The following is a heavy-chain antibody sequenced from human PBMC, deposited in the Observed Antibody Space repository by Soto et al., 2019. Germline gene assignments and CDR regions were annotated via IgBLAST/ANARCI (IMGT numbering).Heavy chain of an antibody. D-gene: IGHD3-3*01. CDR3: ARWWSGSRQGFDP. Sequence: QVQLQESGPGLVKPSQTLSLTCTVSGGSISSGDYYWSWIRQHPGNGLEWIGYIYYSGSTYYNPSLKRRITISVDTSKNQSSLKLSSVTAADTAVYYCARWWSGSRQGFDPWGQGTLVTVSS. CDR1: GGSISSGDYY. CDR2: IYYSGST. V-gene: IGHV4-31*03. J-gene: IGHJ5*02.